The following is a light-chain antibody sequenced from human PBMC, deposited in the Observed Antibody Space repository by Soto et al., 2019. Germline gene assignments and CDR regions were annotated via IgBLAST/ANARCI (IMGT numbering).Light chain of an antibody. V-gene: IGKV1-39*01. CDR1: QSIGKH. CDR2: GAS. J-gene: IGKJ5*01. CDR3: QQRYTSTTT. Sequence: DIQMTQSPSFLSASVGNRVTITCGASQSIGKHLNWYQQKPGKAPKLLIYGASTLQSGVPPRFTGSGSGTDFTLTINSLKAEDFATYYCQQRYTSTTTFGQGTRLEIK.